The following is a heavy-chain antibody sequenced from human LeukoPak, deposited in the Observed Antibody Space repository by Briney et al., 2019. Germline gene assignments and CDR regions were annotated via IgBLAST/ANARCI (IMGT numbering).Heavy chain of an antibody. J-gene: IGHJ4*02. D-gene: IGHD6-19*01. Sequence: AGGSLRLSCAASGFTFSSYAMSWVRQAPGKGLEWVAVIWFDGSNKFYADSVKGRFTISRDNSKNTLYLQMNSLRAEDTAVYYCASSAGALIDCWGQGTLVIVSS. CDR1: GFTFSSYA. V-gene: IGHV3-33*08. CDR2: IWFDGSNK. CDR3: ASSAGALIDC.